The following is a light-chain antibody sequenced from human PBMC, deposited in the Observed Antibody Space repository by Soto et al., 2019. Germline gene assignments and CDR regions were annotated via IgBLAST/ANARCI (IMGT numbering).Light chain of an antibody. J-gene: IGKJ4*01. CDR1: RTVSSSY. CDR2: DAS. Sequence: EIVLTQSPGTLSLSPGEGATLSCRASRTVSSSYLAWYQQKPGQAPRLLIYDASSRATGIPGRFSGSGSGTDFTLTISRLEPEDFAVYYCHHHGRSPTFGGGTKVDIK. CDR3: HHHGRSPT. V-gene: IGKV3-20*01.